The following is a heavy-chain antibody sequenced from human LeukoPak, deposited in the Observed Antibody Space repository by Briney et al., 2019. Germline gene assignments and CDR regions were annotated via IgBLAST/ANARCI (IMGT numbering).Heavy chain of an antibody. Sequence: PSETLSLTCTVSGGSISSYYWSWIRQPPGKGLEWIGYIYYSGSTNYNPSLKSRVTISVDNSTKQLTLKLSSVTAADTAVYYYARHNPYCSGGSCYDGGDYWGQGTLVTVSS. V-gene: IGHV4-59*08. CDR3: ARHNPYCSGGSCYDGGDY. CDR1: GGSISSYY. J-gene: IGHJ4*02. D-gene: IGHD2-15*01. CDR2: IYYSGST.